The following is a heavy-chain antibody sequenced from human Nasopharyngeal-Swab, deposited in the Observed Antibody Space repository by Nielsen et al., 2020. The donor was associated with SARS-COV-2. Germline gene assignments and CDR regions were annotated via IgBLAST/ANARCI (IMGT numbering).Heavy chain of an antibody. CDR2: ISWNSGSI. J-gene: IGHJ5*02. V-gene: IGHV3-9*01. D-gene: IGHD6-13*01. Sequence: GGSLRLSCAASGFTFDDYAMHWVRQAPGKGLEWVSGISWNSGSIGYADSVKGRFTISRDNAKNSLYLQMNSLRAEDTALYYCAKETSSYISGWFDPWGQGTLVTVS. CDR1: GFTFDDYA. CDR3: AKETSSYISGWFDP.